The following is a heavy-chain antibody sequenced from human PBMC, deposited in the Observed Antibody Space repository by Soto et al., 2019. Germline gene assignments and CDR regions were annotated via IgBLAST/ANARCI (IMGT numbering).Heavy chain of an antibody. V-gene: IGHV1-69*13. CDR2: IIPIFATA. CDR1: GGTFSSYA. D-gene: IGHD2-21*02. Sequence: AVKFSFKASGGTFSSYAISWVRQAPGQGLDWMGGIIPIFATANYAQKFQGRVTITVDESTSTSYMEPSSLISEGTAVYYCARDRLFYGMDVWGQGTTVTVSS. CDR3: ARDRLFYGMDV. J-gene: IGHJ6*02.